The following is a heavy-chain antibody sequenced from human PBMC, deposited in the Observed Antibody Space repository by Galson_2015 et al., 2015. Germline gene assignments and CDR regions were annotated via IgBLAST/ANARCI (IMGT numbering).Heavy chain of an antibody. J-gene: IGHJ4*02. V-gene: IGHV2-5*02. D-gene: IGHD2-15*01. CDR3: AHSYCYGASCNPLVEFDY. CDR2: IYWDDDK. CDR1: GFSLSTSGVG. Sequence: PALVKPTQTLTLPCTFSGFSLSTSGVGVGWIRQPPGQALEWLALIYWDDDKRYSPSLKSRLTITKDTSKNQVVLTMTNMDPVDTATYYCAHSYCYGASCNPLVEFDYWGQGTLVTVSS.